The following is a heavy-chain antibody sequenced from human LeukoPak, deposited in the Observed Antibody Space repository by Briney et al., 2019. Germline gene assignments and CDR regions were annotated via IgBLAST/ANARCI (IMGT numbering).Heavy chain of an antibody. CDR1: GGSISSYH. CDR2: IYYSGST. V-gene: IGHV4-59*01. CDR3: ARTAGIAAALDY. Sequence: SETLSLTCTVSGGSISSYHWSWIRQPPGKGLEWIGYIYYSGSTNYNPSLKGRVTISVDTSKNQFSLKLSSVTAADTAVYYCARTAGIAAALDYWGQGTLVTVSS. J-gene: IGHJ4*02. D-gene: IGHD6-13*01.